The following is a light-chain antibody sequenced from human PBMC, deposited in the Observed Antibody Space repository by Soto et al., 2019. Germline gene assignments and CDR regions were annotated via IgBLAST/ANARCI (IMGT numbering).Light chain of an antibody. CDR2: AVT. J-gene: IGLJ1*01. CDR3: SLYSSNGSLI. Sequence: QSVLTQPRSVSGSPGQSVTISCTGTSSDVGGYEYVSWYQQYPGKAPKLMIYAVTRRPSGVPDRFSGSKSGNTASLTISGLQAEDETDYFCSLYSSNGSLIFGPGTKLTVL. CDR1: SSDVGGYEY. V-gene: IGLV2-11*01.